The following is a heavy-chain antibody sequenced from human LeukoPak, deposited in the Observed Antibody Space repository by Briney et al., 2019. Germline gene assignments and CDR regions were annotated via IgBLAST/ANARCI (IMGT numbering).Heavy chain of an antibody. CDR3: ARNHYYYDSSGPGY. J-gene: IGHJ4*02. CDR1: GFTFSSYV. Sequence: PGGSLRLSCAASGFTFSSYVMHWVRQAPGKGLEWVAVISYDGSNKYYADSVKGRFTISRDNSKNTLYLQMNSLRAEDTAVYYCARNHYYYDSSGPGYWGQGTLVTVSS. CDR2: ISYDGSNK. V-gene: IGHV3-30*04. D-gene: IGHD3-22*01.